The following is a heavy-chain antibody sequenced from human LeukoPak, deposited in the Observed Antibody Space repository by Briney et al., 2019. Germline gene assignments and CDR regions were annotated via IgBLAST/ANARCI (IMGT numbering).Heavy chain of an antibody. CDR3: ARQPSLYYFDY. J-gene: IGHJ4*02. Sequence: SETLSLTCTVSGGSISSSSYYWGWIRQPPGKGLEWIGSIYYSGSTYYNPSLKSRVTISVDTSKNQFSLKLSSVTAADTAVCYCARQPSLYYFDYWGQGTLVTVSS. CDR2: IYYSGST. CDR1: GGSISSSSYY. D-gene: IGHD2-2*01. V-gene: IGHV4-39*01.